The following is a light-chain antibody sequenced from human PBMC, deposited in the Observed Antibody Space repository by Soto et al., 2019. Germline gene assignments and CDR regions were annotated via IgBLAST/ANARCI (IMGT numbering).Light chain of an antibody. Sequence: QSALTQPASMSGSPGQSITISCTGTSSDVGNYDYVSWYQQHPGKAPKLMIYDVSNRPSGVSNRFSGSKSGNTASLTISGLQAEDEADYYCSSYTTSTSFVVFGGGTKLTVL. J-gene: IGLJ2*01. CDR2: DVS. CDR3: SSYTTSTSFVV. V-gene: IGLV2-14*03. CDR1: SSDVGNYDY.